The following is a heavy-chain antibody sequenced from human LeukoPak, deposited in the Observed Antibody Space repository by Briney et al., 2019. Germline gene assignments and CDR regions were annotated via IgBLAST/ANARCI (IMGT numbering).Heavy chain of an antibody. D-gene: IGHD3-10*01. CDR3: ARAGPHLNWFDP. V-gene: IGHV3-7*01. J-gene: IGHJ5*02. CDR2: IKQDGSEK. CDR1: GFTYSSYW. Sequence: PGGSLRLSCAASGFTYSSYWMSWVRQAPGKGLEWVANIKQDGSEKYYVDSVKGRFTISRDNAKNSLYLQMNSLSAEDTAVYYCARAGPHLNWFDPWGQGTLVTVSS.